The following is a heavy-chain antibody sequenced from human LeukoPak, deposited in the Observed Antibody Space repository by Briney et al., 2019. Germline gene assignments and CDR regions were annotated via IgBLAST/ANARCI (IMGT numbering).Heavy chain of an antibody. J-gene: IGHJ4*02. Sequence: GGSLRLSCAASGFTFSSYSMNWVRQAPGKGLEWVSSISSSSSYIYYADSVKGRFTISRDNAKNSLYLQMNSLRAEDTAVYYCARRLHGSNYGYYFDYWGQGTLVTVSS. CDR3: ARRLHGSNYGYYFDY. CDR1: GFTFSSYS. V-gene: IGHV3-21*04. D-gene: IGHD5-18*01. CDR2: ISSSSSYI.